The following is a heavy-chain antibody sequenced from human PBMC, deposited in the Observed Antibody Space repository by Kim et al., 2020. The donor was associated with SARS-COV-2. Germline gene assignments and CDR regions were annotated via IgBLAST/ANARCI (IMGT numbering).Heavy chain of an antibody. D-gene: IGHD3-22*01. J-gene: IGHJ2*01. CDR3: ARPPGGYYYDSSGYYYSWYFDL. CDR2: INPNSGGT. CDR1: GYTFTGYY. Sequence: ASVKVSCKASGYTFTGYYMHWVRQAPGQGLEWMGWINPNSGGTNYAQKFQGRVTMTRDTSISTAYMELSRLRSDDTAVYYCARPPGGYYYDSSGYYYSWYFDLWGRGTLVTVSS. V-gene: IGHV1-2*02.